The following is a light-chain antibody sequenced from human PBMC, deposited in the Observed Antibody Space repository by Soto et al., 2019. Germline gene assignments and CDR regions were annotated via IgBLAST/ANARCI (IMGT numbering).Light chain of an antibody. CDR3: QQFNNYPRT. CDR2: TAS. Sequence: DIQVTQSPSFLSASVGDRVTITCRASQGISNYLAWYQQKPGRAPKLLIYTASTLHSGVPSRFSGNGSGTEFTLTIRSLHPEDFATYYCQQFNNYPRTFGQGTKLEIK. V-gene: IGKV1-9*01. J-gene: IGKJ2*01. CDR1: QGISNY.